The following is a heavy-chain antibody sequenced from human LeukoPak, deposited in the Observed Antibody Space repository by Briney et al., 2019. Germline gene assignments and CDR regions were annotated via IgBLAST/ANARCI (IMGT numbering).Heavy chain of an antibody. Sequence: SETLPLTCIVSGYSISSGYYWGWIRPPPGKGLEWIGSIYHSGSTYYNPSLKSRVTISVDTSKNQFSLKLSSVTAADTAVYYCARSLDFWSGYPDHNWFDPWGQGTLVTVSS. J-gene: IGHJ5*02. CDR1: GYSISSGYY. CDR2: IYHSGST. V-gene: IGHV4-38-2*02. D-gene: IGHD3-3*01. CDR3: ARSLDFWSGYPDHNWFDP.